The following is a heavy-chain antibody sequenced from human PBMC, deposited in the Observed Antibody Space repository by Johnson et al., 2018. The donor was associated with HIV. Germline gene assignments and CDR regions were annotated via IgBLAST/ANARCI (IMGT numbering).Heavy chain of an antibody. V-gene: IGHV3-33*01. D-gene: IGHD1-26*01. J-gene: IGHJ3*02. CDR2: IWYDGSNK. Sequence: VQLVESGGGVVQPGRSLRLSCAASGIIFSSYGMHWVRQAPGKGLEWVAVIWYDGSNKYYADSVKGRFTISRDNSKNKLYLQMNSLRAEDTAVYYCARGWELQVLDIWGQGTMVTVSS. CDR1: GIIFSSYG. CDR3: ARGWELQVLDI.